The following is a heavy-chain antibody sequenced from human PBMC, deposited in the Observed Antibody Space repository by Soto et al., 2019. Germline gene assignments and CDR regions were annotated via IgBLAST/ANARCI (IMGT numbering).Heavy chain of an antibody. CDR3: ARVQSPYYDRAFDY. D-gene: IGHD3-9*01. Sequence: SETLSLTCTVSGGSISPYYWSWIRQPPGKGLEWIGYVYYNGHTDYNPSLKSRVTISVDTSKNQFSLKLRSVTATDTALYFCARVQSPYYDRAFDYWGQGFLVTVSS. J-gene: IGHJ4*02. CDR2: VYYNGHT. CDR1: GGSISPYY. V-gene: IGHV4-59*08.